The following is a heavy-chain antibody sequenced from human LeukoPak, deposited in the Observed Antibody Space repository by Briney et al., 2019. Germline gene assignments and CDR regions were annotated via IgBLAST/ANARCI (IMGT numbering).Heavy chain of an antibody. V-gene: IGHV3-15*05. D-gene: IGHD1-26*01. J-gene: IGHJ4*02. CDR1: GFTISNAW. CDR2: IKSKTDGGTI. CDR3: TTIQWAAVYS. Sequence: GGSLRLSCSASGFTISNAWMGWVRPEPGEGLELVGLIKSKTDGGTIDYAAPGKGRFTISRDDSKNTLYLQMNSLTTEDTAVYYCTTIQWAAVYSWGQGTLVTVSS.